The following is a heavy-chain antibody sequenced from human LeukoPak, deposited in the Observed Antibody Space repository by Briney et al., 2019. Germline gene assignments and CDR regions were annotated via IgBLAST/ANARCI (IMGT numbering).Heavy chain of an antibody. J-gene: IGHJ5*02. CDR3: ARLTMVRGVINNWFDP. D-gene: IGHD3-10*01. V-gene: IGHV5-51*01. Sequence: GESLKISCKGSGYRFTSYWIGWVRQMPGKGLEWMGIIYPGDSDTRYSPSFQGQVTISADKSISTAYLQWSSLKASDTAMYYCARLTMVRGVINNWFDPWGQGTLVTVSS. CDR1: GYRFTSYW. CDR2: IYPGDSDT.